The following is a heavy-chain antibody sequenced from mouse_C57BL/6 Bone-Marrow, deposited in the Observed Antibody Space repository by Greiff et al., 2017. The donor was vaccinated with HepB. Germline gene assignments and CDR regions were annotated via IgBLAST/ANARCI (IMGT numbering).Heavy chain of an antibody. CDR2: IYPGDGDT. Sequence: QVQLKESGPELVKPGASVKISCKASGYAFSSYWMNWVKQRPGKGLEWIGQIYPGDGDTNYNGKFKGKATLTADKSSSTAYMQLSSLTSEDSAVYFCAREKLLWYFDVWGTGTTVTVSS. CDR3: AREKLLWYFDV. CDR1: GYAFSSYW. D-gene: IGHD2-1*01. V-gene: IGHV1-80*01. J-gene: IGHJ1*03.